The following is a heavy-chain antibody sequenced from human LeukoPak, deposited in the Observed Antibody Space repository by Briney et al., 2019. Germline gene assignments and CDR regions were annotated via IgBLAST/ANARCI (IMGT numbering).Heavy chain of an antibody. J-gene: IGHJ4*02. CDR2: ISSSSSYT. V-gene: IGHV3-11*06. Sequence: GGSLRLSCVASGFTFSDYYMSWIRQAPGKGLEWVSYISSSSSYTNYADSVKGRFTISRDNAKNSLYLQMNSLRAEDTAVYYCASLGYCSSTSCPDYWGQGTLVTVSS. D-gene: IGHD2-2*01. CDR1: GFTFSDYY. CDR3: ASLGYCSSTSCPDY.